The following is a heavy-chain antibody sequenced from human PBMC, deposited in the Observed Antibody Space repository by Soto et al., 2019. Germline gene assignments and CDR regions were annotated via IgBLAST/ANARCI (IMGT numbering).Heavy chain of an antibody. CDR1: GFTFSSYA. CDR2: ISGSGGST. Sequence: GSLRLSCAASGFTFSSYAMSWVRQAPGKGLEWVSAISGSGGSTYYADSVKGRFTISRDNSKNTLYLQMNSLRAEDTAVYYCATXIVVVPAAPMVLAPFDYWGQGTLVTVSS. J-gene: IGHJ4*02. D-gene: IGHD2-2*01. CDR3: ATXIVVVPAAPMVLAPFDY. V-gene: IGHV3-23*01.